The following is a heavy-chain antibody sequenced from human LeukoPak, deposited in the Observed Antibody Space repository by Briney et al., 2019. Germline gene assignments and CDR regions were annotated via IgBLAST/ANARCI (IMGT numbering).Heavy chain of an antibody. D-gene: IGHD2-21*01. CDR1: GYTFTSYG. V-gene: IGHV1-18*01. CDR3: ARSPELPFPGGDDY. Sequence: ASVTLSCKASGYTFTSYGISWVRQAPGQGLEWMGWISAYNGNTNYAQKLQGRVTMTTDTSTSTAYMELRSLRSDDTAVYYCARSPELPFPGGDDYWGQGTLVTVSS. J-gene: IGHJ4*02. CDR2: ISAYNGNT.